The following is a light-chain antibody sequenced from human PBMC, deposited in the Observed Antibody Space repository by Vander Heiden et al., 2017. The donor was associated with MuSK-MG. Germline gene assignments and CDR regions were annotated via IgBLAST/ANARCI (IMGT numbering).Light chain of an antibody. Sequence: DSVFTHSPLLLPLSPGARATLSCRANQIVSRTNLGWYQQKPGQAPRLLIYGTSRRANGIPDRFSGSGSGTDFTLTSSRLEPEDFAVYYWQQYGNSLSFGQGTRLEIK. J-gene: IGKJ2*01. CDR1: QIVSRTN. CDR2: GTS. V-gene: IGKV3-20*01. CDR3: QQYGNSLS.